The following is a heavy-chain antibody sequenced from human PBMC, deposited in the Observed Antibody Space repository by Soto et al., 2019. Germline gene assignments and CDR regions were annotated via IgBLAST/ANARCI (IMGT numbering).Heavy chain of an antibody. CDR2: INAGNGNT. V-gene: IGHV1-3*01. J-gene: IGHJ4*02. CDR1: GYTFTSYA. CDR3: ARDAPWVLWFGELLFDY. Sequence: GALVKVSCKASGYTFTSYAMHWVRQAPGQRFEWMGWINAGNGNTKYSQKFQGRVTITRDTSASTAYMELSSLRSEDTAVYYCARDAPWVLWFGELLFDYWGQGSLVTVSS. D-gene: IGHD3-10*01.